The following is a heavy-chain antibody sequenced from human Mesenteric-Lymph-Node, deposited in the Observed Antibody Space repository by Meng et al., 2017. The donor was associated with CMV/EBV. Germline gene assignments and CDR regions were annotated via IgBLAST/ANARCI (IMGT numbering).Heavy chain of an antibody. V-gene: IGHV3-30*02. D-gene: IGHD1-26*01. CDR3: ASPVGPIMY. J-gene: IGHJ4*02. Sequence: GESLKISCAASGFTFSSYAMHWVRQAPGKGLEWLAFIPYDGSNQYYADSVKGRFTISRDNSKNTLYLEMNSLRSEDTAMYYCASPVGPIMYWGRGTLVTVSS. CDR1: GFTFSSYA. CDR2: IPYDGSNQ.